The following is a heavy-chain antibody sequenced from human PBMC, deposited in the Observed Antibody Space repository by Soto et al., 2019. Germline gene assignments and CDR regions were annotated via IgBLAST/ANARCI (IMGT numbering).Heavy chain of an antibody. CDR2: ISYGANTT. V-gene: IGHV3-74*01. D-gene: IGHD1-26*01. J-gene: IGHJ5*02. CDR3: ARSSGEGFDP. CDR1: GFAFSSYW. Sequence: EVQLVESGGGLVQPGLSLRLSCAASGFAFSSYWMHWVRQAPGKGLVWVSRISYGANTTDDADSVKGRFTIYIDNAKKTLELQLGSLGAEDTAVYYCARSSGEGFDPCGQGPQVTVAS.